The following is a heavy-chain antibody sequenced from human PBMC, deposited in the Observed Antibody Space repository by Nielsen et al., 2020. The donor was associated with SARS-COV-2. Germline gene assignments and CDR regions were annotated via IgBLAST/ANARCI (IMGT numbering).Heavy chain of an antibody. Sequence: ASVKVSCKASGYTFTSYGISWVRQAPGQGLEWMGWISAYNGNTNYAQKLQGRVTMTTDTSTSTAYMELRSLRSDDTAVYYCARDYTPRSGYYTDYYYYYMDVWGKGTTVTVSS. V-gene: IGHV1-18*04. D-gene: IGHD3-3*01. CDR3: ARDYTPRSGYYTDYYYYYMDV. CDR1: GYTFTSYG. CDR2: ISAYNGNT. J-gene: IGHJ6*03.